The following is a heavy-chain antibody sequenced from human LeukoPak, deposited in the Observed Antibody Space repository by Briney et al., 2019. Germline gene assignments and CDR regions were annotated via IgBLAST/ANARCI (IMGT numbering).Heavy chain of an antibody. CDR1: GFTFSRYS. CDR2: ISSNSDTI. D-gene: IGHD1-26*01. Sequence: PGGSLRLSCAASGFTFSRYSMNWVRQAPGKGLEWVSFISSNSDTIYYADSVKGRFTISRDNAKNSLYLQMNSLRAEDTAVYYCARDGGRSGSYYGIDNYWGQGTLVTVSS. V-gene: IGHV3-48*04. J-gene: IGHJ4*02. CDR3: ARDGGRSGSYYGIDNY.